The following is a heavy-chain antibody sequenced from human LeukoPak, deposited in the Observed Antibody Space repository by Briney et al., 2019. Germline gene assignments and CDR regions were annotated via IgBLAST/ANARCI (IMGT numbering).Heavy chain of an antibody. CDR1: GGSISSYY. Sequence: SETLSLTCTVSGGSISSYYWSWIRQPPGKGLEWIGYIYYSGSTNYNPSLKSRVTISVDTSKNQFSLKLSSVTAADTAVYYCARHVMNYYDSSGYYLDAFDIWGQGTMVTVSS. CDR2: IYYSGST. CDR3: ARHVMNYYDSSGYYLDAFDI. J-gene: IGHJ3*02. V-gene: IGHV4-59*08. D-gene: IGHD3-22*01.